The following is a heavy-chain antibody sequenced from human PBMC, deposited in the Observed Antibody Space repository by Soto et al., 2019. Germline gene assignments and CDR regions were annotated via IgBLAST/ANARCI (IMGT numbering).Heavy chain of an antibody. V-gene: IGHV3-33*01. D-gene: IGHD3-3*01. Sequence: QVQLVESGGGVVQPGRSLRLSCAASGFTFSSYGMHWVRQSPGKGLEWVAVIWYEGSNKYYADSVKGRFTITRDNSKNTMYLQMNSLKAADTAVYYSARDPRGDFWSGYHNWFDPWGQGTLVTVSS. CDR3: ARDPRGDFWSGYHNWFDP. CDR1: GFTFSSYG. J-gene: IGHJ5*02. CDR2: IWYEGSNK.